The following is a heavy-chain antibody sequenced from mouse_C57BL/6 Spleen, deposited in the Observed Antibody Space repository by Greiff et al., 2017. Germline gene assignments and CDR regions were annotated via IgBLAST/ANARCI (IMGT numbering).Heavy chain of an antibody. CDR1: GYSITSGYY. Sequence: EVKLMESGPGLVKPSQSLSLTCSVTGYSITSGYYWNWIRQFPGNKLEWMGYISYDGSNKYNPSLKNRISITRDTSKNQFFLKFNSVTTEDTATYYCARVRNYYAMDYWGQGPSVTVSS. J-gene: IGHJ4*01. V-gene: IGHV3-6*01. CDR2: ISYDGSN. CDR3: ARVRNYYAMDY.